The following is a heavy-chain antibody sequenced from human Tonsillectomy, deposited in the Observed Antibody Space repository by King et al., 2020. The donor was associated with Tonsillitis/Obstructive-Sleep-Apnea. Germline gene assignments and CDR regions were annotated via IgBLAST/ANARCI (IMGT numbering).Heavy chain of an antibody. V-gene: IGHV1-18*01. Sequence: QLVQSGAEVKKPGASVKVPCKASGYMFTSYGISWVRQAPGQGLEWTGWISAYSGNTNYGQNLQGRVTMTTDTSTSTAYMELRSLRSDDTAVYYCARARGGEFCSGGNCLFYMDVWGKGTTVTVSS. D-gene: IGHD2-15*01. CDR3: ARARGGEFCSGGNCLFYMDV. J-gene: IGHJ6*03. CDR2: ISAYSGNT. CDR1: GYMFTSYG.